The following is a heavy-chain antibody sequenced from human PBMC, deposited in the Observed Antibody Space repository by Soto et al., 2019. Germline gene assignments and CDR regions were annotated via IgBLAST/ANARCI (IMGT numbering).Heavy chain of an antibody. Sequence: GGSLRLSCAASGFTFSSYGMHWVRQAPGKGLEWVAVISYDGSNKYYADSVKGRFTISRDNSKNTLYLQMNSLRAEDTAVYYCAKDAVNQLLSYWFDPWGQGTLVTVSS. V-gene: IGHV3-30*18. CDR1: GFTFSSYG. CDR2: ISYDGSNK. J-gene: IGHJ5*02. D-gene: IGHD2-2*01. CDR3: AKDAVNQLLSYWFDP.